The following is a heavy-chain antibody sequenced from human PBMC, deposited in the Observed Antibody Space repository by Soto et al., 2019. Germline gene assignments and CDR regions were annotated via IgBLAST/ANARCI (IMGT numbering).Heavy chain of an antibody. J-gene: IGHJ6*03. CDR3: ARSYYYGSGSYYGYYYMDV. Sequence: QLQLQESGPGLVKPSETLSLTCTVSGGSISSSSYYWGWIRQPPGKGLEWIGSTYYSGSIYYNPAIKSRVPISVDTSKNQFSLKLSSVTAADTAVYYCARSYYYGSGSYYGYYYMDVWGKGTTVTVSS. D-gene: IGHD3-10*01. CDR2: TYYSGSI. V-gene: IGHV4-39*01. CDR1: GGSISSSSYY.